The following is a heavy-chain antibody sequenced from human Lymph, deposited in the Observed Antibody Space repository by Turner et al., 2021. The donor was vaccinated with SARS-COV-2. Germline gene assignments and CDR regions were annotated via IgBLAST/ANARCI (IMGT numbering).Heavy chain of an antibody. CDR3: AKEGLSGRRLQFVPYFAY. J-gene: IGHJ4*02. D-gene: IGHD5-12*01. V-gene: IGHV3-43*02. Sequence: EVQLVESGGGVVQPGGSRRLCCAASGFTFDDYAMHWVRQAPGKGLEWVSLISGDGGSTYYADSVKGRFTISRDDSKNSLYLQINSLITEDTALYYCAKEGLSGRRLQFVPYFAYWGQGTLVSVSS. CDR1: GFTFDDYA. CDR2: ISGDGGST.